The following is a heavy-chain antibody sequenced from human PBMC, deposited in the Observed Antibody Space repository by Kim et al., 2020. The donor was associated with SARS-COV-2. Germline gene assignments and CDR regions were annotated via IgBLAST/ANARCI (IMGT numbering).Heavy chain of an antibody. CDR2: IWYDGSNK. CDR3: ARDRWGSGWYGIDY. Sequence: GGSLRLSCAASGFTFSSYGMHWVRQAPGKGLEWVAVIWYDGSNKYYADSVKGRFTISRDNSKNTLYLQMNSLRAEDTAVYYCARDRWGSGWYGIDYWGQGTLVTVSS. CDR1: GFTFSSYG. J-gene: IGHJ4*02. D-gene: IGHD6-19*01. V-gene: IGHV3-33*01.